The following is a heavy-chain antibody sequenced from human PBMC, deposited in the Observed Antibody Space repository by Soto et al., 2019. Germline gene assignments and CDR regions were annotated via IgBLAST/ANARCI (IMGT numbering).Heavy chain of an antibody. CDR3: AKSTPQLKTTDYYGSGSYSDY. V-gene: IGHV3-23*01. J-gene: IGHJ4*02. D-gene: IGHD3-10*01. Sequence: GGSLRLSCAASGFTFSSYAMSWVRQAPGKGLEWVSAISGSGGSTYYADSVKGRFTISRDNSKNTLYLQMNSLRAEDTAVYYCAKSTPQLKTTDYYGSGSYSDYWGQGTLVTVSS. CDR2: ISGSGGST. CDR1: GFTFSSYA.